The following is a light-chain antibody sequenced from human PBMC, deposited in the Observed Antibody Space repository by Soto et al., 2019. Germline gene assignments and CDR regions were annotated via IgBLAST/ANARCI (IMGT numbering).Light chain of an antibody. Sequence: QSALTQPPSXSXAPXXXXTISCSGSTSNVGTKHVSWYQQFPGTVPKVLIYDNDKRRSGISDRFSGSRSGTSATLAITGLQTGDEADYYCASWDTSLSVAMFGGGTKLTVL. CDR2: DND. V-gene: IGLV1-51*01. CDR1: TSNVGTKH. J-gene: IGLJ3*02. CDR3: ASWDTSLSVAM.